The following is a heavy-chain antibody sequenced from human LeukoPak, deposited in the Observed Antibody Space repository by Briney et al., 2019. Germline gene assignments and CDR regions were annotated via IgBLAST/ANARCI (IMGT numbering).Heavy chain of an antibody. D-gene: IGHD5-18*01. CDR1: GGSISSYY. Sequence: SETLSLTCTVSGGSISSYYWSWIRQPPGKGLEWIGYIYYSGSTNYNPSLKSRVTISVDTSKNQFSLKLSSVTAADTAVYYCARGAGYSYGLDYWGQGTLVTVSS. V-gene: IGHV4-59*01. CDR3: ARGAGYSYGLDY. CDR2: IYYSGST. J-gene: IGHJ4*02.